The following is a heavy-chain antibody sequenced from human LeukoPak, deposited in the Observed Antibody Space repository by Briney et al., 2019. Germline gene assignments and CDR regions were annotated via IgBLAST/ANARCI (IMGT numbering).Heavy chain of an antibody. D-gene: IGHD1-26*01. CDR3: AKDAEGAGGMDV. V-gene: IGHV3-23*01. Sequence: GGSLRLSCAVSGFTFSTYGVSWVRQAPGKGLEWVSTISGNGAYTDYADSVKGRFTISRDNSKNTLYLQMNSLRAEDTALYYCAKDAEGAGGMDVWGQGTTVTVSS. J-gene: IGHJ6*02. CDR1: GFTFSTYG. CDR2: ISGNGAYT.